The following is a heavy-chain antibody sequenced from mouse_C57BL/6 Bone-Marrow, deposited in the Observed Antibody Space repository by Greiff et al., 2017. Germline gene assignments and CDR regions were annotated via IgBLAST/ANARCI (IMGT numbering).Heavy chain of an antibody. Sequence: VKLQQPGAELVRPGTSVKLSCKASGYTFTSYWMHWVKQRPGQGLEWIGVIDPSDSYTNYNQKFKGKATLTVDTSSSTAYMQLSSLTSEDSAVYYCARKKTVVVDYWGQGTTLTVSS. D-gene: IGHD1-1*01. CDR2: IDPSDSYT. CDR1: GYTFTSYW. CDR3: ARKKTVVVDY. J-gene: IGHJ2*01. V-gene: IGHV1-59*01.